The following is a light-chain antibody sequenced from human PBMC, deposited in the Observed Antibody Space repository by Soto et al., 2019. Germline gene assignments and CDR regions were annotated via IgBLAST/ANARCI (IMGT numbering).Light chain of an antibody. CDR2: EVN. J-gene: IGLJ3*02. CDR1: SSDIGGYNY. V-gene: IGLV2-14*01. Sequence: QSALTQPASVSGSPGQSITISCTGTSSDIGGYNYVSWYQQHPGKAPKLMIYEVNNRPLGVSNRFSGSKSGNTASLAITGLQAEDEADYYCQSYDSSLKVFGGGTKLTVL. CDR3: QSYDSSLKV.